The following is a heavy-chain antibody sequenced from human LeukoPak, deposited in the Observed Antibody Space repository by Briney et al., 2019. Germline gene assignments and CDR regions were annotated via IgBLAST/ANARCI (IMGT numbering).Heavy chain of an antibody. J-gene: IGHJ6*03. Sequence: SETLSLTCTVSGGSISSYYWSWIRQPAGKGLEWIGRIYTSGSTNYNPSLKSRVTMSVDTSKNQFSLKLSSVTAADTAVYYCARLRGHYDFWSGSRYYYYYMDVWGKGTTVTVSS. D-gene: IGHD3-3*01. CDR3: ARLRGHYDFWSGSRYYYYYMDV. CDR1: GGSISSYY. V-gene: IGHV4-4*07. CDR2: IYTSGST.